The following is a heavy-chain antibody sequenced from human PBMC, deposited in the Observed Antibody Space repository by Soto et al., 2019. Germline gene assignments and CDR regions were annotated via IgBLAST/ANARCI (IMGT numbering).Heavy chain of an antibody. J-gene: IGHJ4*02. Sequence: QVQLVQSGAEVKRPGSSVKVSCKASGDTFNFYSINWVRQAPGLGLEWMGRVNPIVSISNYAQKFQGRVTRTPDKSTTTAYKELSSLRSEATAIYYCASSYGAGYRAFDYWGQGALVSVSS. CDR1: GDTFNFYS. V-gene: IGHV1-69*02. D-gene: IGHD3-10*01. CDR2: VNPIVSIS. CDR3: ASSYGAGYRAFDY.